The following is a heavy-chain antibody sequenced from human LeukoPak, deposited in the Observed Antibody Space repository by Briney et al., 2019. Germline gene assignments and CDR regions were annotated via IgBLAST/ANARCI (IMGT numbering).Heavy chain of an antibody. V-gene: IGHV3-23*01. CDR2: ISGSGGST. Sequence: GGSLRLSCAASGFTFSSYGMSWVRQAPGKGLEWVSAISGSGGSTYYADSVKGRFTISRDNAKNSLYLQMNSLRAEDTAVYYCARDDSSSWNYWGQGTLVTVSS. CDR1: GFTFSSYG. J-gene: IGHJ4*02. D-gene: IGHD6-13*01. CDR3: ARDDSSSWNY.